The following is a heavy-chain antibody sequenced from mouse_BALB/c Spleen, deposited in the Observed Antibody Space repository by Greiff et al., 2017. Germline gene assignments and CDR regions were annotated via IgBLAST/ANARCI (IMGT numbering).Heavy chain of an antibody. CDR1: GYSITSDYA. J-gene: IGHJ2*01. V-gene: IGHV3-2*02. Sequence: EVKLQESGPGLVKPSQSLSLTCTVTGYSITSDYAWNWIRQFPGNKLEWMGYISYSGSTSYNPSLKSRISITRDTSKNQFFLQLNSVTTEDTATYYCARSSDGYYDYYFDYWGQGTTLTVSS. CDR2: ISYSGST. CDR3: ARSSDGYYDYYFDY. D-gene: IGHD2-3*01.